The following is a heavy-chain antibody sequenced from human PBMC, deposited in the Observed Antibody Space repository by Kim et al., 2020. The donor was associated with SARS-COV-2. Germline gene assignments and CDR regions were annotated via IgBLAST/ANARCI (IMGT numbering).Heavy chain of an antibody. D-gene: IGHD1-26*01. J-gene: IGHJ4*02. V-gene: IGHV3-49*03. CDR1: GFTFGDYA. CDR2: IRSKAYGWTT. CDR3: TRGWGGSYFSFDY. Sequence: GGSLRLSCTASGFTFGDYAMSWFRQAPGKGLEWVGFIRSKAYGWTTEYAASVKGRFTISRDDSKSIACLQMNSLKTEDTAVYYCTRGWGGSYFSFDYWGQGTLVTVSS.